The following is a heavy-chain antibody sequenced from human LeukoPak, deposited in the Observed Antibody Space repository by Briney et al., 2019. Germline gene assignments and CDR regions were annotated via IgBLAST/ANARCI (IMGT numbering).Heavy chain of an antibody. CDR2: AWFDGSRE. Sequence: GGSLRLSCAASGFTFSSCGMHWVRQAPGKGLEWVALAWFDGSREYYGDSVKGRFTISRDNSKNTLHLQMSSLRAEDTAVYFCARDSGITGIQRALDYCGQGTLVTVSS. V-gene: IGHV3-33*01. CDR1: GFTFSSCG. CDR3: ARDSGITGIQRALDY. D-gene: IGHD1-20*01. J-gene: IGHJ4*02.